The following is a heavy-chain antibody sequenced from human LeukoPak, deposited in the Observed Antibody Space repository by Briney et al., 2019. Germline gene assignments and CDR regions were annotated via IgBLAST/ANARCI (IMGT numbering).Heavy chain of an antibody. Sequence: PSETLSLTCTVSGYFIRSGFYWGWIRQPPGKGLEWIGSFYHSGSTYYNPSLESRVTISLDTSKNQLSLKLTSVTAADTAVYYCARGPSGWYRGNWFDPWGQGTLVTVSS. CDR1: GYFIRSGFY. J-gene: IGHJ5*02. D-gene: IGHD6-19*01. V-gene: IGHV4-38-2*02. CDR2: FYHSGST. CDR3: ARGPSGWYRGNWFDP.